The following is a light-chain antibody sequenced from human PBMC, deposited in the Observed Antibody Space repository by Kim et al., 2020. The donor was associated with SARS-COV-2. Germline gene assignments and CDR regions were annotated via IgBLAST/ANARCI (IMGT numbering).Light chain of an antibody. J-gene: IGKJ1*01. V-gene: IGKV3-15*01. CDR2: GAS. Sequence: EIVMTQSPATLSVSPGERVTLSCRASQSVSSNLAWYQQKPGQAPRLLIYGASTRATGIPARFSGSGSGTEFTLTISSLQPEDFAVYYCQQYNNWPRTFGQGTKVDIK. CDR1: QSVSSN. CDR3: QQYNNWPRT.